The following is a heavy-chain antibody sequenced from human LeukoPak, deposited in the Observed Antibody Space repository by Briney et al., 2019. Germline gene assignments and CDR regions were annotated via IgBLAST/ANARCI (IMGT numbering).Heavy chain of an antibody. CDR2: INWNGGST. D-gene: IGHD3-22*01. Sequence: GGSLRLSCAASGFTFDDYGMSWVRQAPGKGLEWVSGINWNGGSTGYADSVEGRFTISRDNAKTSLYLQMNSLRAEGTALYYCARGGHYYDSSGYYNDAFDIWGQGTMVTVSS. CDR1: GFTFDDYG. J-gene: IGHJ3*02. V-gene: IGHV3-20*04. CDR3: ARGGHYYDSSGYYNDAFDI.